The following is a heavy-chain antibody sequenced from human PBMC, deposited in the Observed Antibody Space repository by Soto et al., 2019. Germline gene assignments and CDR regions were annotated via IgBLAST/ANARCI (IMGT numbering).Heavy chain of an antibody. V-gene: IGHV4-59*01. Sequence: QVQLQESGPGLVKPSETLSLTCTVSGGSISSYNWGWIRHPPGKGLEWIGYIYYSGSTNYNPSLKSRVTISVDTSKNQFSLKLSSVTAADTAVYYCARSWAAEYFQHWGQGTLVTVSS. D-gene: IGHD1-26*01. CDR1: GGSISSYN. CDR2: IYYSGST. J-gene: IGHJ1*01. CDR3: ARSWAAEYFQH.